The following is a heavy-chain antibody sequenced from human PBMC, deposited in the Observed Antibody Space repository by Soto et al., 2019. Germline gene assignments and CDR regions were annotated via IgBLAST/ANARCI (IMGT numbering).Heavy chain of an antibody. J-gene: IGHJ4*02. CDR1: GFTVSSNY. Sequence: GGSLRLSCAASGFTVSSNYMSWVRQAPGKGLEWVSTIRHNGSRKHYADSVRGRFTVSRDNAKNSLYLQMNSLRAEDTAMHYCARDIVVPTLHDYWGQGTLVTVSS. CDR2: IRHNGSRK. V-gene: IGHV3-7*01. CDR3: ARDIVVPTLHDY. D-gene: IGHD2-2*01.